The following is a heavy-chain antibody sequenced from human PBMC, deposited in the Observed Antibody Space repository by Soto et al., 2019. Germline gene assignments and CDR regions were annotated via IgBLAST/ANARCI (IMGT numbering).Heavy chain of an antibody. V-gene: IGHV4-31*03. CDR1: GGSISSDDYF. D-gene: IGHD3-22*01. Sequence: QVQLQESGPGLVNPSQTLSLTCTVSGGSISSDDYFWSWIRQHPGKGLEWIGYIYYRGTTYYNPSLKSGASISVDTSKNQFSLKVNSVTAADTDVYYCARLDNYYDSGGFYMGGLDYWGQVTLVTVSS. J-gene: IGHJ4*02. CDR2: IYYRGTT. CDR3: ARLDNYYDSGGFYMGGLDY.